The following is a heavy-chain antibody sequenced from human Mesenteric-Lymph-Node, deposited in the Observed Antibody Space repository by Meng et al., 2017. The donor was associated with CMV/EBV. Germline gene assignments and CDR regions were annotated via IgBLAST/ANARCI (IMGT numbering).Heavy chain of an antibody. Sequence: GGSLRLSCAASGFTFSNYAMSWVRQAPGKGLEWVSAISGSGGSTYYVDSVKGRFTISRDNSKNTLYLQMNSLRAEDTALYYCAKHLEAAALPEVFDYWGQGVVVTVSS. CDR3: AKHLEAAALPEVFDY. CDR1: GFTFSNYA. V-gene: IGHV3-23*01. CDR2: ISGSGGST. J-gene: IGHJ4*02. D-gene: IGHD6-13*01.